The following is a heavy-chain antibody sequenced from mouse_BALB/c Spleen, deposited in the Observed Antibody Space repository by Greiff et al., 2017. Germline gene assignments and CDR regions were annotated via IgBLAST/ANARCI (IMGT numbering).Heavy chain of an antibody. J-gene: IGHJ4*01. CDR3: ARSYDGYSYAMDY. Sequence: VKLQESGAELVRPGTSVKISCKASGYTFTNYWLGWVKQRPGHGLEWIGDIYPGGGYTNYNEKFKGKATLTADTSSSTAYMQLSSLTSEDSAVYFCARSYDGYSYAMDYWGQGTSVTVSS. V-gene: IGHV1-63*02. D-gene: IGHD2-3*01. CDR2: IYPGGGYT. CDR1: GYTFTNYW.